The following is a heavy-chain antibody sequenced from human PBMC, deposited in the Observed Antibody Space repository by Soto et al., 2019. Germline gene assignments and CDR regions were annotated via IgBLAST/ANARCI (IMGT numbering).Heavy chain of an antibody. Sequence: QVVESGGGLVQPGGSLRLSCVASEFTCSKYWMSWVRQAPGKGLEWVANIKEDGSETYYVESGKGRFSISRDNVKNSLYLQMNSLRVEDTAVYYCVRLRLYCSMSSCFADAFDLWAQGTMVTVFS. CDR3: VRLRLYCSMSSCFADAFDL. D-gene: IGHD2-2*01. V-gene: IGHV3-7*01. CDR1: EFTCSKYW. J-gene: IGHJ3*01. CDR2: IKEDGSET.